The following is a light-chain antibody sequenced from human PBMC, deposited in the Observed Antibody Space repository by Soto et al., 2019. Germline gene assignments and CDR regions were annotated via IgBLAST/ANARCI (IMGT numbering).Light chain of an antibody. Sequence: EIVMTQSPATLSVSPGERATLSCRASQSISSELAWYQQKPGQPPRLLIYGASTRATGVPARFTGSGSGSDFTLPISGLQSEDFAVYYCQQGHNWPLTFGQGTRLEI. CDR1: QSISSE. J-gene: IGKJ2*01. CDR3: QQGHNWPLT. CDR2: GAS. V-gene: IGKV3-15*01.